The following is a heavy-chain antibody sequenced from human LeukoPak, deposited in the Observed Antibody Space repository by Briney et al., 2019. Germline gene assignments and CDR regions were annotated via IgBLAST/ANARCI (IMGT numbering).Heavy chain of an antibody. CDR1: GYTFTGYY. CDR2: INPNSGGT. V-gene: IGHV1-2*02. D-gene: IGHD3-16*02. J-gene: IGHJ3*02. CDR3: ARILDVWGSYRYASDI. Sequence: ASVKVSCKASGYTFTGYYMHWVRQAPGQGLEWMGWINPNSGGTNYAQKFQGRVTMTRDTSISTAYMELSRLRSDDTAVYYCARILDVWGSYRYASDIWGQGTVVTVSS.